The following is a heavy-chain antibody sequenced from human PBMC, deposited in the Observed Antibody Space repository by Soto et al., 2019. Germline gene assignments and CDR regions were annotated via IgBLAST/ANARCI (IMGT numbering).Heavy chain of an antibody. Sequence: QVQLQESGPGLVTPSETLSLTCTVSGGTLSSGGYYWSWIRQPPGKGLEWIGYISSRGSAKYNPSLKSRGTISVDTSKNQFSLKLTSVTAADTAVYYCAMAGNYRYFDAWGQGTLVTVSS. CDR1: GGTLSSGGYY. V-gene: IGHV4-61*08. CDR2: ISSRGSA. J-gene: IGHJ4*02. D-gene: IGHD1-7*01. CDR3: AMAGNYRYFDA.